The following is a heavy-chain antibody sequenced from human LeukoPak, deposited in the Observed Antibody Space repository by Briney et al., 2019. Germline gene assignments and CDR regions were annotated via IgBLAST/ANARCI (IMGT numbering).Heavy chain of an antibody. V-gene: IGHV3-33*01. D-gene: IGHD2-2*01. CDR2: IWYDGSNK. CDR1: GFTFSSYG. CDR3: ERGACSSTSCRTRSWFDP. Sequence: GGSLRLSCAASGFTFSSYGMHWVRQAPGKGLEWVAVIWYDGSNKYYADSVKGRFTISRDNSKNTLYLQMNSLRAEDTAVYYCERGACSSTSCRTRSWFDPWGQGTLVTVSS. J-gene: IGHJ5*02.